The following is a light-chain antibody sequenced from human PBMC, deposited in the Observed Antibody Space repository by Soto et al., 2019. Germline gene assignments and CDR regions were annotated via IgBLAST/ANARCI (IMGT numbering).Light chain of an antibody. CDR1: QSLLSSRDTKNY. J-gene: IGKJ4*01. Sequence: DIVMTQSPDSLPVSLGERATINCKSSQSLLSSRDTKNYFAWYQEKPGQPPKLLISWASTRESGVPDRISGSGSGTDFTLTISSLQADDVAVYYCQQYYSAPLTFGGGTKVEIK. V-gene: IGKV4-1*01. CDR2: WAS. CDR3: QQYYSAPLT.